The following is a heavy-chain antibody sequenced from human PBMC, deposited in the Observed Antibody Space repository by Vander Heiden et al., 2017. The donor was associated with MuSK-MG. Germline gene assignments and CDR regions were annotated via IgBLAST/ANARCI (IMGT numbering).Heavy chain of an antibody. CDR1: GYSFTSYW. D-gene: IGHD3-3*01. V-gene: IGHV5-51*01. J-gene: IGHJ5*02. Sequence: EVQLVQSGAEVKKPGESLKISCQGSGYSFTSYWIGWVRQMPGKGLGWMGIIYPGDSDTRYSPSFQGQVTTSADKSISTAYLQWSSLKASDTAMYYCARHHTPPYYDFWSGYSYSNWFDPWGQGTLVTVSS. CDR3: ARHHTPPYYDFWSGYSYSNWFDP. CDR2: IYPGDSDT.